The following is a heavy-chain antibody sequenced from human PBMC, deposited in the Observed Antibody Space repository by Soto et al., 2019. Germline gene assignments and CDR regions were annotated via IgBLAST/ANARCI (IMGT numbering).Heavy chain of an antibody. D-gene: IGHD2-21*02. CDR3: ARYIVVVTATYAFDI. CDR1: GFTFSSYA. V-gene: IGHV3-30-3*01. J-gene: IGHJ3*02. Sequence: QVQLVESGGGVVQPGRSLRLSCAASGFTFSSYAMHWVRQAPGKGLEWVAVISYDGSNKYYADSVKGRFTISRDNSKNTMYLQMNSLRAEATAVYYCARYIVVVTATYAFDIWGQGAMVTVSS. CDR2: ISYDGSNK.